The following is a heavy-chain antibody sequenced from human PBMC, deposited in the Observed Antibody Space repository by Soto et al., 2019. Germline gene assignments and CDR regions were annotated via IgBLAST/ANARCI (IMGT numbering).Heavy chain of an antibody. CDR1: GGTFSSYA. V-gene: IGHV1-69*13. CDR3: ARAPPGDYDILTGYRYYYYYGMDV. CDR2: IIPIFGTA. Sequence: ASVKVSCKASGGTFSSYAISWVRQAPGQGLEWMRGIIPIFGTANYAQKFQGRVTITADESTSTAYMELSSLRSEDTAVYYCARAPPGDYDILTGYRYYYYYGMDVWGQGTTVTVS. J-gene: IGHJ6*02. D-gene: IGHD3-9*01.